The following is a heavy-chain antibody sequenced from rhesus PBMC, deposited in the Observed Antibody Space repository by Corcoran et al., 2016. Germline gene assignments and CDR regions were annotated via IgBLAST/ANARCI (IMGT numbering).Heavy chain of an antibody. CDR3: ARLRSGDYYSFDY. D-gene: IGHD3-34*01. J-gene: IGHJ4*01. CDR2: IYGSSTST. V-gene: IGHV4S10*01. CDR1: GGSISDSYR. Sequence: QVQLQGSGPGVVKPSETLSLTCAVSGGSISDSYRWSWIHQPPGKGLEWIGYIYGSSTSTNYNPSLKSRVTISKDTSKNQFSLKLSSVTAADTAVYYCARLRSGDYYSFDYWGQGVLVTVSS.